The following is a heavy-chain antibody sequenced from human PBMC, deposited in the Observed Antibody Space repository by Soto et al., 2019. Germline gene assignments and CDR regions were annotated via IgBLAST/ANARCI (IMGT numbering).Heavy chain of an antibody. Sequence: EVQLVESGGGLVQPGGSLRLSCAASGFTFSSYWMHWVRQAPGKGLVWVSRINSDGSSTRYADSVKGRFTISRDNAKNTLYLQMNSLRAEDTAVYYFARGVHYYFWSGSINWFDPWGQGTLVTVSS. J-gene: IGHJ5*02. CDR3: ARGVHYYFWSGSINWFDP. CDR1: GFTFSSYW. V-gene: IGHV3-74*01. D-gene: IGHD3-3*01. CDR2: INSDGSST.